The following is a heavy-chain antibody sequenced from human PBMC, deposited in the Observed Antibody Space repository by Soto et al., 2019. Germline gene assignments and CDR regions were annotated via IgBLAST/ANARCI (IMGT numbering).Heavy chain of an antibody. J-gene: IGHJ6*02. CDR3: ARDFRYYYCGMDV. CDR2: IWYDGSKT. V-gene: IGHV3-33*01. Sequence: PGGSLRLSCAASGFTFSSYGMHWVRQAPGKGLEWVAVIWYDGSKTYYADPVKGRFTISRDNSKNTLHLQMNSLRAEDTAVYYCARDFRYYYCGMDVWGQGTTVTVSS. CDR1: GFTFSSYG.